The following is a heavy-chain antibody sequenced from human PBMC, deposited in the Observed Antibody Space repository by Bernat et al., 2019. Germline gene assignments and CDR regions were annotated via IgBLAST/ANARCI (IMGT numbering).Heavy chain of an antibody. D-gene: IGHD5-18*01. Sequence: QLHLVQPGAGVKKLGASVRVSCKPSDYTFPSFDINWVRQAPGQGLEWMGWMNPNSGNTGYAQKFQGRVTMTRNTSISTAYMELGSLRSEDTAVYYCARMRLHTRGLDYWGQGTLVTVSS. V-gene: IGHV1-8*01. CDR1: DYTFPSFD. CDR3: ARMRLHTRGLDY. J-gene: IGHJ4*02. CDR2: MNPNSGNT.